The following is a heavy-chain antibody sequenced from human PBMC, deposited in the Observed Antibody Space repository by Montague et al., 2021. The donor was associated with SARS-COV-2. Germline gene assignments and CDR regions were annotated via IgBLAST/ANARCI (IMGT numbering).Heavy chain of an antibody. D-gene: IGHD6-25*01. CDR3: ARDGYSSGWNGLHWFDP. CDR2: IYTSGST. V-gene: IGHV4-61*02. CDR1: IGSISSGSYY. J-gene: IGHJ5*02. Sequence: TLSLTSTVSIGSISSGSYYWSWIRQPAGKGLEWIGRIYTSGSTNYNPSLKSRVTISVDTSKNRFSLKLSSVTAADTAVYYCARDGYSSGWNGLHWFDPWGQGTLVTVSS.